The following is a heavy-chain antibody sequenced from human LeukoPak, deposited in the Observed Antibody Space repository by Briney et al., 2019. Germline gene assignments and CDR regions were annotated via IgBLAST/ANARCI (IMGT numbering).Heavy chain of an antibody. D-gene: IGHD3-10*01. CDR3: ARDTVRGPLDY. J-gene: IGHJ4*02. Sequence: SETLSLTCTVSGGSISSGGYYWSWIRQHPGKGLEWIGYIYYSGSTYYNPSLKSRVTISVDTSKNQFSLKLSSVTAADTAVYYCARDTVRGPLDYWGQGTLVTVSS. CDR2: IYYSGST. CDR1: GGSISSGGYY. V-gene: IGHV4-31*03.